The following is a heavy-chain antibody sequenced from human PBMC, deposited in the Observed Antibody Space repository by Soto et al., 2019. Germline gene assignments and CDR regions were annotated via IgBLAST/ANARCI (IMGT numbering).Heavy chain of an antibody. Sequence: EASVKVSCKASGYTFTSYGISWVRQAPGQGLEWMGWISAYNGNTNYAQKLQGRVTMTTDTSTSTAYMELRSLRSDDTAVYYCAREEYYYDSSGSRALDYWGQGTLVTVS. D-gene: IGHD3-22*01. CDR1: GYTFTSYG. V-gene: IGHV1-18*01. CDR3: AREEYYYDSSGSRALDY. J-gene: IGHJ4*02. CDR2: ISAYNGNT.